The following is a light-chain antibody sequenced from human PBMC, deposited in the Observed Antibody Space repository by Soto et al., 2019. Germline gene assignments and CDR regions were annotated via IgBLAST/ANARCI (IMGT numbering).Light chain of an antibody. V-gene: IGKV3-15*01. CDR1: QSISDN. CDR2: GAS. J-gene: IGKJ4*01. CDR3: QEYKSWPPLT. Sequence: DIVMTQSPAILSVSLGERATLSCLASQSISDNLAWYQQRSGQAPRLLIYGASTRATGVPARFSGSGSGTEFTLTSSSLQSDDFAIYYCQEYKSWPPLTFGGGNKVE.